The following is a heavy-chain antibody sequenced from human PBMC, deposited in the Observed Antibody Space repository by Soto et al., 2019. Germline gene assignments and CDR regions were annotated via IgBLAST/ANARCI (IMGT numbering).Heavy chain of an antibody. J-gene: IGHJ4*02. Sequence: QVQLVQSGAEVKKPGASVKVSCKASGYTFTSYDINWVRQATGQGLEWMGWMNPNSGNTGYAQKFQGRVTMTRTTSISTGYVELSSLRSEGTAVYYCARGGRRTGGNANTYWGQGTLVTVSS. V-gene: IGHV1-8*01. CDR2: MNPNSGNT. D-gene: IGHD1-1*01. CDR1: GYTFTSYD. CDR3: ARGGRRTGGNANTY.